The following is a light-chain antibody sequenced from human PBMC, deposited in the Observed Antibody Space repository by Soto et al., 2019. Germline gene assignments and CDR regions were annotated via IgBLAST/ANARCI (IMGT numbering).Light chain of an antibody. CDR2: SAS. Sequence: EIVLTQSPGTLSLSPGERATLSCRASQSVSSNFLAWYHQKPGQAPRLLIYSASNRATDNPDRFSGSGSGTDFTLTISRLEPEDFAVYYCQQYGGSPQYTFGQGTKLEIK. CDR3: QQYGGSPQYT. V-gene: IGKV3-20*01. J-gene: IGKJ2*01. CDR1: QSVSSNF.